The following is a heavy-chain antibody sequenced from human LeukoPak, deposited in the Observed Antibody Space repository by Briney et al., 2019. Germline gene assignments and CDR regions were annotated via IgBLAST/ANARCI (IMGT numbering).Heavy chain of an antibody. V-gene: IGHV4-34*01. D-gene: IGHD3-16*01. J-gene: IGHJ6*02. Sequence: SETLSLTCAVYGGSFSGYYWSWIRQPPGKGLEWIGEINHSGSTNYNPSLKSRVTISVDTSKNQFSLKLSSVTAADTAVYYCARGLCGGIGSTGRCLYYYGMNVWGQGTTVTVSS. CDR1: GGSFSGYY. CDR3: ARGLCGGIGSTGRCLYYYGMNV. CDR2: INHSGST.